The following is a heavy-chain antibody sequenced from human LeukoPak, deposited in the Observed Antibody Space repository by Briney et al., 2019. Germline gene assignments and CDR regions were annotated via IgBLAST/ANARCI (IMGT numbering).Heavy chain of an antibody. D-gene: IGHD2-2*01. V-gene: IGHV3-23*01. J-gene: IGHJ4*02. Sequence: GGSLRLSCAASGFTFSSYAMSWVRQAPGKRLEWVSAISGSGGSTYYADSVKGRFTVSRDNSKNTLYLQMNGLRAEDTAVYYCAKANGAAAMRPKPDYWGQGTLVTVSS. CDR3: AKANGAAAMRPKPDY. CDR2: ISGSGGST. CDR1: GFTFSSYA.